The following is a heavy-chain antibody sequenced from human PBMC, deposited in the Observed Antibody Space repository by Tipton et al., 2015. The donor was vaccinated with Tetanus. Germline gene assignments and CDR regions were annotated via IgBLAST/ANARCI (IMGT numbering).Heavy chain of an antibody. CDR3: ARATSTGPAYNWFDP. CDR2: IYFREGT. Sequence: TLSLTCIVSGDSVTASHWSWIRQPPGKGLEWIAKIYFREGTDYNPSLQGRATISIDRSKNQLSLKLTSVTAADTAVYYCARATSTGPAYNWFDPWGQGTLVTVSS. D-gene: IGHD2-8*02. J-gene: IGHJ5*02. V-gene: IGHV4-59*02. CDR1: GDSVTASH.